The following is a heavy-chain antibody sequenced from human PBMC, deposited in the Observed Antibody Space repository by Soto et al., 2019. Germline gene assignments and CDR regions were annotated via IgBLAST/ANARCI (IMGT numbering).Heavy chain of an antibody. Sequence: PGGSLRLSCAASGLTFRSYGMHWVRQAPGKGLEWVAVISYDGSNKYYADSVKGRFTISRDNSKNTLYLQMNSLRAEDTAVYYCAKDRRAYSYGSFDNWGQGTLVTVSS. J-gene: IGHJ4*02. CDR2: ISYDGSNK. D-gene: IGHD5-18*01. V-gene: IGHV3-30*18. CDR1: GLTFRSYG. CDR3: AKDRRAYSYGSFDN.